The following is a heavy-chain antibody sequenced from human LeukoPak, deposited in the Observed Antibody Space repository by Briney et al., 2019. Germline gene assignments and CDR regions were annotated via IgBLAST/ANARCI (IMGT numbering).Heavy chain of an antibody. CDR1: GFTFSNYW. CDR2: IYSGGST. Sequence: PGGSLRLSCAASGFTFSNYWMSWVRQAPGKGLEWVSVIYSGGSTYYADSVKGRFTISRDNSKNTLYLQMNSLRAEDTAVYYCARDRLGIADAFDIWGQGTMVTVSS. D-gene: IGHD6-13*01. V-gene: IGHV3-66*01. J-gene: IGHJ3*02. CDR3: ARDRLGIADAFDI.